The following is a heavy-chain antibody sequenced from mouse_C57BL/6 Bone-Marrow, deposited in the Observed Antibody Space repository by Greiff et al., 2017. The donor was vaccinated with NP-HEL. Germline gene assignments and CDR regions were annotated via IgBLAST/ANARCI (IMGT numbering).Heavy chain of an antibody. CDR2: IDPENGDT. CDR3: TSPYYYGSSPDY. J-gene: IGHJ2*01. Sequence: VQLQQSGAELVRPGASVKLSCTASGFNIKDDYMHWVKQRPEQGLEWIGWIDPENGDTEYASKFQGKATITADTSSNTAYLQLSSLTSEDTAVYYCTSPYYYGSSPDYWGQGTTLTVSS. V-gene: IGHV14-4*01. D-gene: IGHD1-1*01. CDR1: GFNIKDDY.